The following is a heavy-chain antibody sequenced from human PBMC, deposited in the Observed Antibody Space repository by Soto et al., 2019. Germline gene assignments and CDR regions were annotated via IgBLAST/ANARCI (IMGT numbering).Heavy chain of an antibody. CDR3: ARDLSRSGGYYYMDV. V-gene: IGHV3-21*01. D-gene: IGHD3-3*01. CDR2: ISRSSDYI. J-gene: IGHJ6*03. Sequence: GGSLRLSCLASGFILSSDSMNWVRQAPGKGLEWVSSISRSSDYIYYADSVKGRFTISRDNAKNSLYLQMNSLRAEDTAIYFCARDLSRSGGYYYMDVWGKGTTVTVSS. CDR1: GFILSSDS.